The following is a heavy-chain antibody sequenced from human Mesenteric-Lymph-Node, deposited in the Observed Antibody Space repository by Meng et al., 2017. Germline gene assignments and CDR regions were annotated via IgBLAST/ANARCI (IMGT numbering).Heavy chain of an antibody. J-gene: IGHJ4*02. D-gene: IGHD2-8*01. Sequence: GSLRLSCVVSGYSISSGYFWAWIRQPPGKGLEWIGSISHSGTTYFNPSLKSRVTISVDTSKNQFSLKLSSVTAADTAVYYCARGALKNFYCTNGVCPAGGFDYWGQGTLVTVSS. CDR1: GYSISSGYF. CDR3: ARGALKNFYCTNGVCPAGGFDY. CDR2: ISHSGTT. V-gene: IGHV4-38-2*01.